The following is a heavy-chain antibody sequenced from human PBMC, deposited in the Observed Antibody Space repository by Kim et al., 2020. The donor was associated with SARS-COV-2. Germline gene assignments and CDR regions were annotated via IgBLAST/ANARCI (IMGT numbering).Heavy chain of an antibody. D-gene: IGHD3-22*01. J-gene: IGHJ4*02. CDR3: AKKLASGYYPFDY. Sequence: YPDSVKGRFTISSENSKSTLYLKMNSLRAEDTAVYYCAKKLASGYYPFDYWGQGTLVTVSS. V-gene: IGHV3-23*01.